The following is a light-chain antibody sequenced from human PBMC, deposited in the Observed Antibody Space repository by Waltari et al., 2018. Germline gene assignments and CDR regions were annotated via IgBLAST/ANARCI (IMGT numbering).Light chain of an antibody. CDR1: QSISSY. Sequence: DIHMTQSPSSLSPSVRDSVTITCRASQSISSYLTWYQQKPGKAPKLLIYAASSLQSGVPSRFSGSGSGRDFTLIISSLQPEDFATYYCQQSYSHTRTFGQGTKVEIK. CDR2: AAS. J-gene: IGKJ1*01. V-gene: IGKV1-39*01. CDR3: QQSYSHTRT.